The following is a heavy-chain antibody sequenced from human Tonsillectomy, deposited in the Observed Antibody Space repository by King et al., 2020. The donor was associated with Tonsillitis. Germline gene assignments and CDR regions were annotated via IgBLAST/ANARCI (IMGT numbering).Heavy chain of an antibody. CDR2: VYYSWST. V-gene: IGHV4-39*01. D-gene: IGHD6-19*01. J-gene: IGHJ6*03. Sequence: QLQESGPGLVKPSETLSLTCTVSSGSISSASYYLCWIRLPPGMGLDWIGSVYYSWSTYYNPSLKSRVTISVDTSKNQFSLKLSSVTAADTAVYYCARIQWLANYYYYYMDVWGKGTTVTVSS. CDR3: ARIQWLANYYYYYMDV. CDR1: SGSISSASYY.